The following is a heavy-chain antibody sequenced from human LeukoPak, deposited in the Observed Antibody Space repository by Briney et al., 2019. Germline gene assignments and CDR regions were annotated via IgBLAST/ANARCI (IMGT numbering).Heavy chain of an antibody. D-gene: IGHD3-22*01. CDR2: IHSSGNS. CDR3: AKHEGSYYDKSGYTFDF. J-gene: IGHJ4*02. V-gene: IGHV4-39*01. CDR1: TGSVNSGVYY. Sequence: PSETLSLTCSVSTGSVNSGVYYWGWVRQPPGTGLEWIGSIHSSGNSYCNPSLKSRVTLSVDTSKNQFSLKLSSVTAADRAVYYCAKHEGSYYDKSGYTFDFWGLGTLVTVSS.